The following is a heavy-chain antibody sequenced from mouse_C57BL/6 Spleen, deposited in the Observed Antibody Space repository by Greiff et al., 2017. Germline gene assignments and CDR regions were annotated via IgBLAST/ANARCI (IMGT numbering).Heavy chain of an antibody. Sequence: EVHVVESGGGLVQPGGSLKLSCAASGFTFSDYGMAWVRQAPRKGPAWVAFISNLAYSIYYADTVTGRFTISRENAKNTLYLEMSSLRSEETAMYYCARQLLPHYAMDYWGQGTSVTVSS. D-gene: IGHD1-1*01. V-gene: IGHV5-15*01. CDR3: ARQLLPHYAMDY. CDR1: GFTFSDYG. J-gene: IGHJ4*01. CDR2: ISNLAYSI.